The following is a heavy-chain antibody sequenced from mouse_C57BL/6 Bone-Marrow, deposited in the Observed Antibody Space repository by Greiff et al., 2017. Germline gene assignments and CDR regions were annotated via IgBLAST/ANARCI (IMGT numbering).Heavy chain of an antibody. V-gene: IGHV5-9*01. CDR2: ISGGGGNT. CDR1: GFTFSSYT. J-gene: IGHJ2*01. Sequence: EVMLVESGGGLVKPGGSLKLSCAASGFTFSSYTMSWVRPTPEKRLEWVATISGGGGNTYYPDRVKGRFTISRGNAKNTLYLQMSSLRSEDTALYYCARGSYWGQGTTLTVSA. CDR3: ARGSY.